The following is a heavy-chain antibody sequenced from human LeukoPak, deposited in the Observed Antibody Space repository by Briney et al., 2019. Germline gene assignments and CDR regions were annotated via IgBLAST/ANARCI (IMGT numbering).Heavy chain of an antibody. D-gene: IGHD6-19*01. V-gene: IGHV1-2*02. CDR3: ARQMRVSSGWYSDY. J-gene: IGHJ4*02. CDR2: INPNSGGT. Sequence: GASVKLSYKASGYTFTGYYMHWVRQAPGQGLECMGRINPNSGGTNYAQKFQGRVTMTRDTSISIAYMELSRLRSDDTAVYYCARQMRVSSGWYSDYWGQGTLVTVSS. CDR1: GYTFTGYY.